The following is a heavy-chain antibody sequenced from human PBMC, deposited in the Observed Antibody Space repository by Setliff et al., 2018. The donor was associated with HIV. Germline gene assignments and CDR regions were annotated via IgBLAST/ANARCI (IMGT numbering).Heavy chain of an antibody. CDR3: ARAQIAARRPFDS. CDR1: GGSFSNYY. D-gene: IGHD6-6*01. CDR2: VNHRGTT. Sequence: SETLSLTCAVYGGSFSNYYWTWIRQSPGRGLEWIGEVNHRGTTNYSPSLKSRASISADTSKNQFFLRLTSVTAADTATYFCARAQIAARRPFDSWGQGTLVTVSS. V-gene: IGHV4-34*01. J-gene: IGHJ4*02.